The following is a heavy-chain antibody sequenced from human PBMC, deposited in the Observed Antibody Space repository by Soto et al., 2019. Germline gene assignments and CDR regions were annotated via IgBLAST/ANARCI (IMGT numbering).Heavy chain of an antibody. CDR1: GGTFSSYA. CDR3: ARSVVTASHYYYYYGMDV. V-gene: IGHV1-69*13. J-gene: IGHJ6*02. CDR2: IIPIFGTA. Sequence: SVKVSCKASGGTFSSYAISWVRRAPGQGLEWMGGIIPIFGTANYAQKFQGRVTITADESTSTAYMELSSLRSEDTAVYYCARSVVTASHYYYYYGMDVWGQGTTVTVSS. D-gene: IGHD2-21*02.